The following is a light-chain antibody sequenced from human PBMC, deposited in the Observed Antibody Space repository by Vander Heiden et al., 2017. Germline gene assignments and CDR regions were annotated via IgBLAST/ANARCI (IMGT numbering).Light chain of an antibody. Sequence: EIVLPQSPATLSLSPGERATLSCRASQSVSSYLAWYQQKPGQAPRRLIYDASNRATGIPARCSGSGSGTDFTLTISSLEPEDFAVYYCQQRSNWRSLTFGGGTKVEIK. CDR1: QSVSSY. J-gene: IGKJ4*01. CDR3: QQRSNWRSLT. CDR2: DAS. V-gene: IGKV3-11*01.